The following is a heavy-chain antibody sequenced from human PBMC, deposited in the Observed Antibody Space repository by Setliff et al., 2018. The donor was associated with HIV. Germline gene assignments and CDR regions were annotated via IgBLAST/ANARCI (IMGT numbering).Heavy chain of an antibody. J-gene: IGHJ6*03. CDR2: VDPKNGGT. Sequence: ASVKVSCKASGYTFTDYYMHWVQRAPGKGLEWMGRVDPKNGGTIYAEKLRGRVTIIADTSTDTAYMELSSLRSEDTAVYYCAKTTPQPHYYYYVDVWGKGTTVTVSS. V-gene: IGHV1-69-2*01. CDR3: AKTTPQPHYYYYVDV. D-gene: IGHD4-17*01. CDR1: GYTFTDYY.